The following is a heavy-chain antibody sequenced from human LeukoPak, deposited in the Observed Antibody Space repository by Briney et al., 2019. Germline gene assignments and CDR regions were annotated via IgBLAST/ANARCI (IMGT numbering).Heavy chain of an antibody. CDR2: IYHSGST. CDR3: ARDRSYDSSGYYLSDYFDY. J-gene: IGHJ4*02. Sequence: KPSETLSLTCAVSGYSISSGYYWGWIRHPPGKGLEWIGSIYHSGSTYYNPSLKSRVTISVDTSKNQFSLKLSSVTAADTAVYYCARDRSYDSSGYYLSDYFDYWGQGTLVTVSS. V-gene: IGHV4-38-2*02. D-gene: IGHD3-22*01. CDR1: GYSISSGYY.